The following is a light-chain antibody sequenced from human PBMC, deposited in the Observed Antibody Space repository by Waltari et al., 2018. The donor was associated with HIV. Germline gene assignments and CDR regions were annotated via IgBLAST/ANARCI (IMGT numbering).Light chain of an antibody. V-gene: IGLV2-23*02. Sequence: QSPLTQPTSVSGVPAQSITLPCTGSCSDVGSYHYVYWYQQHPGKAPKLVIYDVSKRPSGVSNRFSGSKSGNTASLTISGLQAEDEADYYCCSYAGSNTHLFGTGTEVTVL. CDR1: CSDVGSYHY. CDR3: CSYAGSNTHL. CDR2: DVS. J-gene: IGLJ1*01.